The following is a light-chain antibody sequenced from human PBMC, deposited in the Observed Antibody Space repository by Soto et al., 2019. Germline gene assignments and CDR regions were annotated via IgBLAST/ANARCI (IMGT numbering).Light chain of an antibody. J-gene: IGKJ1*01. V-gene: IGKV1-39*01. CDR3: QQYMSYS. Sequence: DIQITQSPSSLSASVGDTVTITCRASQSISTYLTWYQQKPGRAPKLLIYAAHTLQGGVPSRFSGSGSGTEFTLTISGLQPDDFATYYCQQYMSYSFGQGTKVDIK. CDR2: AAH. CDR1: QSISTY.